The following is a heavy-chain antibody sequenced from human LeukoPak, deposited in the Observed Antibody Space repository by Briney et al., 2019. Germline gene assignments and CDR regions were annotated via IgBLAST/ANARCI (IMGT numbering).Heavy chain of an antibody. V-gene: IGHV4-59*12. J-gene: IGHJ6*03. CDR3: ARLGYCSSTSCYTSYYYYMDV. CDR2: MYYSGST. Sequence: SETLSLTCTVSGGSISSYYWSWIRQPPGKGLEWIGYMYYSGSTNYNPSLKSRVTISLDTSKKQFSLRLSSVTAADTAVYYCARLGYCSSTSCYTSYYYYMDVWGKGTTVTVSS. D-gene: IGHD2-2*02. CDR1: GGSISSYY.